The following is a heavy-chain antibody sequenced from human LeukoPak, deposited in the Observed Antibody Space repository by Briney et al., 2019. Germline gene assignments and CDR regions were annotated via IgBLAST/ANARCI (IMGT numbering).Heavy chain of an antibody. Sequence: SVKVSCKASGGTFSSYAISWVRQAPGQGLEWMGGIIPIFGTANYAQKFQGRVTITADESTSTAYMELSSLRSEDTAVDYCARAGRQLLYTGIDYWGQGPLVTVSS. V-gene: IGHV1-69*13. CDR2: IIPIFGTA. CDR3: ARAGRQLLYTGIDY. J-gene: IGHJ4*02. CDR1: GGTFSSYA. D-gene: IGHD2-2*02.